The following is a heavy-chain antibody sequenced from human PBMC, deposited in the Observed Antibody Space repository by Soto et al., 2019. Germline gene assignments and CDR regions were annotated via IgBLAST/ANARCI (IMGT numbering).Heavy chain of an antibody. CDR1: GLTFSSYG. V-gene: IGHV3-30*18. CDR3: AKDRGIAAAGALHY. J-gene: IGHJ4*02. CDR2: ISYDGSNK. D-gene: IGHD6-13*01. Sequence: GGSLRLSCAASGLTFSSYGMHWVRQAPGKGLEWVAVISYDGSNKYYADSVKGRFTISRDNSKNTLYLQMNSLRAEDTAVYYCAKDRGIAAAGALHYWGQGTLVTVSS.